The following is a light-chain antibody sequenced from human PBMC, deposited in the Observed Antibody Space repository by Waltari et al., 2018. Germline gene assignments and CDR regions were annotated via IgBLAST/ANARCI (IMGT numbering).Light chain of an antibody. J-gene: IGKJ4*01. CDR3: QQGYRTPLT. CDR2: AAS. V-gene: IGKV1-39*01. Sequence: DIQMTQSPSSLSASVGDRVTITCRASQSVSNYLNWYQQIPGKAPKLLIYAASTLQSGVPSRFGGSGSGTEFTLTISSLQPEDFATYYCQQGYRTPLTFGGGTKVDIK. CDR1: QSVSNY.